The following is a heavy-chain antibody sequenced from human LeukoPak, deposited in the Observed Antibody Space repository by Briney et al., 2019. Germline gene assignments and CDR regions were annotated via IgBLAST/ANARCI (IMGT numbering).Heavy chain of an antibody. CDR2: ISDSGNM. Sequence: SETLSLTCTVSGDSISRYYWSWIRQPPGKGLEWIAYISDSGNMNKNPALESRVSVSGDTSKNQLSLILSSVTAADTALYYCARLMTTEIHDAFDIWGQGTMVIVSS. J-gene: IGHJ3*02. D-gene: IGHD4-11*01. CDR1: GDSISRYY. CDR3: ARLMTTEIHDAFDI. V-gene: IGHV4-59*01.